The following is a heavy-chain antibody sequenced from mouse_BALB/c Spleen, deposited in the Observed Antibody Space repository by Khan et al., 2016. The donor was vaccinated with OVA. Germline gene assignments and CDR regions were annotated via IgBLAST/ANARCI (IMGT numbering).Heavy chain of an antibody. CDR3: GRTDGSDFDY. D-gene: IGHD1-1*01. CDR1: GYSFTGYF. CDR2: ISPHIGET. Sequence: VQLQQSGPELVKPGASVKISCKASGYSFTGYFMNWVMQSHGKSLEWIGRISPHIGETLYNQKFKGKATWTVDETSSTAHMVIRSQASEDCAGYYCGRTDGSDFDYWGQGTTLTVSS. V-gene: IGHV1-20*02. J-gene: IGHJ2*01.